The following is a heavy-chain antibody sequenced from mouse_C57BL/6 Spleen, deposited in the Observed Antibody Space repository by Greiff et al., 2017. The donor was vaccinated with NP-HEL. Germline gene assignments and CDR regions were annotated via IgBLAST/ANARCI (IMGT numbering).Heavy chain of an antibody. V-gene: IGHV14-2*01. CDR2: IDPEDGET. CDR1: GFNIKDYY. D-gene: IGHD1-1*01. Sequence: EVQLQQSGAELVKPGASVKLSCTASGFNIKDYYMHWVKQRTEQGLAWIGRIDPEDGETKYAPKFQGKATITADTSSNTAYLQLSSLTSEDTAVYYCARFGVYYGSSLYWYFDVWGTGTTVTVSS. CDR3: ARFGVYYGSSLYWYFDV. J-gene: IGHJ1*03.